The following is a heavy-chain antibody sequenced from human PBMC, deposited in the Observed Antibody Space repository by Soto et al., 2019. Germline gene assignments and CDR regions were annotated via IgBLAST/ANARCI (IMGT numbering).Heavy chain of an antibody. Sequence: PVGSLRLSCAASGFTFSSYDMHWVRQATGKGLEWVSAIGTAGDTYYPGSVKGRFTISRENAKNSLYLQMNSLRAGDTAVYYCARAVAGTDYYGMDVWGQGTTVTVSS. CDR1: GFTFSSYD. D-gene: IGHD6-19*01. J-gene: IGHJ6*02. CDR2: IGTAGDT. V-gene: IGHV3-13*01. CDR3: ARAVAGTDYYGMDV.